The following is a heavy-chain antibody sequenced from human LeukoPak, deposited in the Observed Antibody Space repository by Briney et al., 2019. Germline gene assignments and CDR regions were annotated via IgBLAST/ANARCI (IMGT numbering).Heavy chain of an antibody. CDR1: GFTVSSNY. CDR2: IYSGGST. V-gene: IGHV3-53*01. D-gene: IGHD5-12*01. J-gene: IGHJ6*02. CDR3: ARVGGYSGYDDDYYYGMDV. Sequence: GGSLRLSCAASGFTVSSNYMSSVRQAPGKGLEWVSVIYSGGSTYYADSVKGRFTISRDNSKNTLYLQMNSLRAEDTAVYYCARVGGYSGYDDDYYYGMDVWGQGTTVTVSS.